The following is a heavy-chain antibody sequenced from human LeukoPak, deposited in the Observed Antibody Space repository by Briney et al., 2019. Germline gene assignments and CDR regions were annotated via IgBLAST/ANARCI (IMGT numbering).Heavy chain of an antibody. CDR1: GGSISSSSYY. D-gene: IGHD6-13*01. Sequence: PSETLSLTCTVSGGSISSSSYYWGWIRQPPGKGLEWIGSIYYSGSTYYNPPLKSRVTISVDTSKNQFSLKLSSVTAADTAVYYCARAGYSSSWYGEGYFDYWGQGTLVTVSS. J-gene: IGHJ4*02. CDR3: ARAGYSSSWYGEGYFDY. V-gene: IGHV4-39*07. CDR2: IYYSGST.